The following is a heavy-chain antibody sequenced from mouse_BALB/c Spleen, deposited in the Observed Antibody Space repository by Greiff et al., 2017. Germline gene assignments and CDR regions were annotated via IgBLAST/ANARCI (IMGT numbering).Heavy chain of an antibody. D-gene: IGHD2-14*01. Sequence: DLVKPGASVKLSCKASGYTFTSYWINWIKQRPGQGLEWIGRIAPGSGSTYYNEMFKGKATLTVDTSSSTAYIQLSSLSSEDSAVYFCAFYYRYAMDYWGQGTSVTVSS. CDR2: IAPGSGST. V-gene: IGHV1S41*01. CDR3: AFYYRYAMDY. J-gene: IGHJ4*01. CDR1: GYTFTSYW.